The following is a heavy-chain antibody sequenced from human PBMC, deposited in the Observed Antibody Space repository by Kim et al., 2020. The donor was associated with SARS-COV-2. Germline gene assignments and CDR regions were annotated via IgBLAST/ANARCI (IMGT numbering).Heavy chain of an antibody. CDR1: GFTFSSYG. J-gene: IGHJ5*02. CDR3: AKDYDFWSGYYNWFDP. CDR2: ISYDGSNK. Sequence: GGSLRLSCAASGFTFSSYGMHWVRQAPGKGLEWVAVISYDGSNKYYADSVKGRFTISRDNSKNTLYLQMNSLRAEDTAVYYCAKDYDFWSGYYNWFDPWGQGTLVTVSS. D-gene: IGHD3-3*01. V-gene: IGHV3-30*18.